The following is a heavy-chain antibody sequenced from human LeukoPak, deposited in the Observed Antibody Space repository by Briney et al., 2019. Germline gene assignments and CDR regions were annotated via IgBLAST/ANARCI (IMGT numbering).Heavy chain of an antibody. J-gene: IGHJ5*02. D-gene: IGHD3-10*01. Sequence: ASVKVSCKASGHPYTSYGIRWVRQAPGQGLEWMGGISGYNGNKKYAQKVQGRVTMTTDTSTSTAYMEPRSLRSDDTAVYYCARPNYRGGSGSYGGTNWFDPWGQGTRVTVSS. CDR1: GHPYTSYG. V-gene: IGHV1-18*01. CDR3: ARPNYRGGSGSYGGTNWFDP. CDR2: ISGYNGNK.